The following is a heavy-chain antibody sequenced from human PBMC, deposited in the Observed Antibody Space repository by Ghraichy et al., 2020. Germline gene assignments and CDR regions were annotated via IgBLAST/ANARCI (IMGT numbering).Heavy chain of an antibody. Sequence: ASVKVSCKASGYTFTSYGISWVRQAPGQGLEWMGWISAYNGNTNYAQKLQGRVTMTTDTSTSTAYMELRSLRSDDTAVYYCARDREYCSSTSCYSGWFDPWGQGTLVTVSS. CDR2: ISAYNGNT. CDR1: GYTFTSYG. CDR3: ARDREYCSSTSCYSGWFDP. J-gene: IGHJ5*02. D-gene: IGHD2-2*02. V-gene: IGHV1-18*01.